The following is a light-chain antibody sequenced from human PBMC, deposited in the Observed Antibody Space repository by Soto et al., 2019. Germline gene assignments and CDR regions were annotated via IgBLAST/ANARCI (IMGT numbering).Light chain of an antibody. CDR1: QSVLYSSNNKNY. V-gene: IGKV4-1*01. CDR2: WAS. CDR3: QQYYSTPPT. Sequence: DIVMTQSPDSLAGSLGERATINCKSSQSVLYSSNNKNYVAWYQQKPGQPPKLLIYWASTRESGVPDRFSGSGSGTDFTLTISSLQAEDVAVYYCQQYYSTPPTFGQGTKLEIK. J-gene: IGKJ2*01.